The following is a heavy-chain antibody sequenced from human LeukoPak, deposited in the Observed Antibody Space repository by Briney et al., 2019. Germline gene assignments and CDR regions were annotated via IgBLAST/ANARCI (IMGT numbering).Heavy chain of an antibody. CDR1: GFTFSSYW. Sequence: GGSLRLSCAASGFTFSSYWMSWVRQAPGKGLEWVANIKQDGSEKYYVDSVKGRFTISRDNAKNSLYLQMNSLRAEDTAVYYCARFSAAAGQYYYYYYYMDVWGEGTTVTVSS. J-gene: IGHJ6*03. CDR3: ARFSAAAGQYYYYYYYMDV. V-gene: IGHV3-7*01. CDR2: IKQDGSEK. D-gene: IGHD6-13*01.